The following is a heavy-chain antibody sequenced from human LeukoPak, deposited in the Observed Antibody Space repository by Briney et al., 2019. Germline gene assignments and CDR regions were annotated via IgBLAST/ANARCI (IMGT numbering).Heavy chain of an antibody. CDR1: GFTFSNYW. J-gene: IGHJ4*02. D-gene: IGHD1-26*01. CDR2: IKTDGSEK. V-gene: IGHV3-7*03. CDR3: ARAHYSGNYGDFDY. Sequence: GGSLRLSCEGSGFTFSNYWMGWVRQAPGKGLQWVVNIKTDGSEKYYVDSVKGRFTISRDNSKNTLYLQMNSLRVEDTAVYYCARAHYSGNYGDFDYWGQGTLVTVSS.